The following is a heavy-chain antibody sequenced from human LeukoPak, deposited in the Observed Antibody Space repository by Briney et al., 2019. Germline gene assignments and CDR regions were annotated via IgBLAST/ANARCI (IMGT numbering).Heavy chain of an antibody. D-gene: IGHD2-15*01. J-gene: IGHJ6*03. V-gene: IGHV1-69*05. CDR2: IIPIFGTA. Sequence: ASVKVSCKASGGTFSSYAISWVRQAPGQGLEWMGGIIPIFGTANYAQKFQGRVTITRNTSISTAYMELSSLRSEDTAVYYCARGLGYCSGGSCYSVYMDVWGKGTTVTVSS. CDR1: GGTFSSYA. CDR3: ARGLGYCSGGSCYSVYMDV.